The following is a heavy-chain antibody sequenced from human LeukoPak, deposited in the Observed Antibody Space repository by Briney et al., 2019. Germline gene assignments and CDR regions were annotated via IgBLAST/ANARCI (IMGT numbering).Heavy chain of an antibody. CDR2: IYYSGST. J-gene: IGHJ3*02. V-gene: IGHV4-59*01. Sequence: SETLSLTCTVSGGSISSYYWSWIRQPPGKGLEWIGYIYYSGSTNYNPSLKSRVTISVDTSKNQFSLKLSSVTAADTAVYYCAVSPSGSYLADAFDIWGQGTMVTVSS. CDR3: AVSPSGSYLADAFDI. D-gene: IGHD3-10*01. CDR1: GGSISSYY.